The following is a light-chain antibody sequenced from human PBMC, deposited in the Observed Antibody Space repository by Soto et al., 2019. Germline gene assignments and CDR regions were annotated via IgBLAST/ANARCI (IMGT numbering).Light chain of an antibody. V-gene: IGLV2-11*01. CDR3: QSYDSSLSGSV. CDR2: DVS. CDR1: SSDVGGYNY. J-gene: IGLJ7*01. Sequence: QSALTQPRSVSGSPGQSVTISCTGTSSDVGGYNYVSWYQQHPGKAPKLMIYDVSKRPSRVPDRFSGSKSGTSASLAITGLQAEDEADYYCQSYDSSLSGSVFGGGTQLTVL.